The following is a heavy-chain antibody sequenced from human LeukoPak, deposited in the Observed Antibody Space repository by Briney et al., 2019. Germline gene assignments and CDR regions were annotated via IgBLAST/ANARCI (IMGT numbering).Heavy chain of an antibody. V-gene: IGHV4-39*01. J-gene: IGHJ4*02. CDR2: IYYSGST. Sequence: PSETLSLTCTVSGGSISSSSYYWGWIRQPPGKGLEWIGSIYYSGSTDYNPSLKSPVTISVATSKNQFSLKVRSVTAADTAVYYCASHTSGSYRYYFDYWGQGTLVTVSS. CDR1: GGSISSSSYY. CDR3: ASHTSGSYRYYFDY. D-gene: IGHD1-26*01.